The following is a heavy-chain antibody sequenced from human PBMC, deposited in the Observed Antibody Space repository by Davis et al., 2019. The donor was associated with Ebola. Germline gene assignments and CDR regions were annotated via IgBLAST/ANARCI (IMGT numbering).Heavy chain of an antibody. D-gene: IGHD4-17*01. CDR2: ISSSSSYI. J-gene: IGHJ4*02. Sequence: GGSLRLSCAASGFTFSSYSMNWVRQAPGKGLEWVSSISSSSSYIYYEDSVKGRFTISRDNAKNSLYLQMNSLRAEDTAVYYCARNGLRYDYWGQGTLVTVSS. CDR1: GFTFSSYS. V-gene: IGHV3-21*01. CDR3: ARNGLRYDY.